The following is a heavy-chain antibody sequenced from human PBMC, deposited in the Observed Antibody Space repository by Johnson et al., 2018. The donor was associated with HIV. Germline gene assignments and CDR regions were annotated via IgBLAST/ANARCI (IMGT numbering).Heavy chain of an antibody. CDR1: GFTFSSYG. J-gene: IGHJ3*02. Sequence: QMQLVESGGGVVQPGRSLRLSCAASGFTFSSYGMHWVRQAPGKGLEWVAVISYDGSNKYYADSVKGRFTISRDNSKNTLYLQMNSLRPEDTAVYYCARDRAIVVADDAFDIWGQGTMVTVSS. CDR2: ISYDGSNK. D-gene: IGHD3-22*01. V-gene: IGHV3-30*03. CDR3: ARDRAIVVADDAFDI.